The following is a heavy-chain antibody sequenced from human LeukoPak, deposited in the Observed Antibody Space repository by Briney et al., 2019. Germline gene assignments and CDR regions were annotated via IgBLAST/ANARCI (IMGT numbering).Heavy chain of an antibody. Sequence: SETLSLTCSVSGVSISAYYWSWIRQPAGKGLEWIGRIYPGESIYASENTNYNPSLKSRVSMSGDTSKNQVSLKLRSVTAADTAVYYCATLQVLYYYDSSGYPIDYWGQGTLVTVSS. CDR2: IYPGESIYASENT. J-gene: IGHJ4*02. D-gene: IGHD3-22*01. CDR1: GVSISAYY. CDR3: ATLQVLYYYDSSGYPIDY. V-gene: IGHV4-4*07.